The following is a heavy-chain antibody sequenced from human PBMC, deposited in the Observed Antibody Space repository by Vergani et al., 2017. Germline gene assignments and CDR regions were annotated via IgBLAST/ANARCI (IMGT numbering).Heavy chain of an antibody. V-gene: IGHV4-59*01. Sequence: QVQLPESGPGLVKPSETLSLTCTVSGGSISSYYWRWIRQPPGKGLEWIGYIYYSGSTNYNPSLKSRVTISVDTSKNQFSLKLSSVTAADTAVYYCARETTYGSGSYYSFGGMDVWGQGTTVTVSS. CDR3: ARETTYGSGSYYSFGGMDV. J-gene: IGHJ6*02. CDR2: IYYSGST. D-gene: IGHD3-10*01. CDR1: GGSISSYY.